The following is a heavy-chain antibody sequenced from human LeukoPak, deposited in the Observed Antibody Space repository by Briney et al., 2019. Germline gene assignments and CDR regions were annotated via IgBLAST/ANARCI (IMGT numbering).Heavy chain of an antibody. CDR3: AKRGIVIRAVIIVGFHKEAYYFDY. CDR1: GITLSNYG. J-gene: IGHJ4*02. Sequence: SGGSLRLSCAVSGITLSNYGMSWVRQAPGKGLEWVAGISDSGGSTNYAASVKGRFTISRDNPKRTLYLQMNSLRAEDTAVYFCAKRGIVIRAVIIVGFHKEAYYFDYWGQAALVTVSS. D-gene: IGHD3-10*01. V-gene: IGHV3-23*01. CDR2: ISDSGGST.